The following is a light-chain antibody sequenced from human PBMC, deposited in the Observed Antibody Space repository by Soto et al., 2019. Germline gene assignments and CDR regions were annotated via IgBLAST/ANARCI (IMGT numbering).Light chain of an antibody. V-gene: IGLV2-14*01. Sequence: QSGLTQPASVSGSPGQSITISCTGTSSDVGGYNYVSWYQQHPGKAPKLMIYEVSNRPSGVSNRFSGSKSGNTASLTISGLPAEDEADYYCSSYTSRSTVVFGGGTQLTVL. J-gene: IGLJ2*01. CDR3: SSYTSRSTVV. CDR2: EVS. CDR1: SSDVGGYNY.